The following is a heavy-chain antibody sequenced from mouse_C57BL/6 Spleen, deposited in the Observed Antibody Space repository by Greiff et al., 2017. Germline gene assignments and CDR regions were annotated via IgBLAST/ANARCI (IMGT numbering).Heavy chain of an antibody. Sequence: VQLQQSGAELVRPGASVKLSCTASGFNIKDYYMHWVKQRPEQGLEWIGRIDPEDGDTEYAPKFQGKATMTADTSSNTAYLQLSSLTSEDTAVYYCTTQTARATGFAYWGQGTLVTVSA. D-gene: IGHD3-2*01. CDR1: GFNIKDYY. CDR3: TTQTARATGFAY. J-gene: IGHJ3*01. V-gene: IGHV14-1*01. CDR2: IDPEDGDT.